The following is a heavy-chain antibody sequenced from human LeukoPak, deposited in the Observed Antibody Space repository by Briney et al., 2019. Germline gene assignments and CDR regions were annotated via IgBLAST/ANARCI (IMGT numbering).Heavy chain of an antibody. Sequence: GGSLRLSCAASGFTFSSYSMNWVRQAPGKGLEWVSYISSSSSTINYADSVKGRFTISRDNAKNSLYLQMNSLRDEDTAAYYCARYCRGGSCSDYWGQGTLVTVSS. CDR1: GFTFSSYS. D-gene: IGHD2-15*01. CDR2: ISSSSSTI. CDR3: ARYCRGGSCSDY. V-gene: IGHV3-48*02. J-gene: IGHJ4*02.